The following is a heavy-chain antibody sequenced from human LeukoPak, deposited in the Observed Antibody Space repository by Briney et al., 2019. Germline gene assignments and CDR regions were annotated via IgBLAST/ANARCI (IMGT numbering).Heavy chain of an antibody. CDR3: VNIRQQLAYYYYGMDV. V-gene: IGHV3-23*01. J-gene: IGHJ6*02. Sequence: GGSLRLSCAASGFTFSSYAMSWVRQAPGKGLEWVSAISGSGGSTYYADSVKGRFTISRDNSKNALYLQMNSLRAEDTAVYYCVNIRQQLAYYYYGMDVWGQGTTVTVSS. D-gene: IGHD6-13*01. CDR1: GFTFSSYA. CDR2: ISGSGGST.